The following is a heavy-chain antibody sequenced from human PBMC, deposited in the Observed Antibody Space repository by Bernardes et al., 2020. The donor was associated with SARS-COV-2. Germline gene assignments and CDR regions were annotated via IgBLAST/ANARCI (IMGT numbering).Heavy chain of an antibody. V-gene: IGHV3-53*01. CDR1: GFTVSSNY. Sequence: GGSLRLSCAASGFTVSSNYMSWVRQAPGKGLEWVSVIYRGGNTYYADSVKGRFTISRDNSKNTLYLQMNSLRAEDTAVYYCARDLRSGYYDSSGYYEVAYYVMDGWGQGTTVTGSS. D-gene: IGHD3-22*01. CDR3: ARDLRSGYYDSSGYYEVAYYVMDG. J-gene: IGHJ6*02. CDR2: IYRGGNT.